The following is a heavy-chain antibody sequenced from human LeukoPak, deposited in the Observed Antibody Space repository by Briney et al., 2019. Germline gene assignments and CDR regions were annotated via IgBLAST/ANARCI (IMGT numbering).Heavy chain of an antibody. D-gene: IGHD3-10*01. CDR3: ARDLGFGSGSYGSFDY. CDR2: IYYTGST. Sequence: SETLSLTCTVSGGSISSYYWSWIRQPPGKGLEWIGYIYYTGSTNYNPSLKSRVTISVDMSKNQFSLKLSSVTAADTAVYYCARDLGFGSGSYGSFDYWGQGTLVTVSS. V-gene: IGHV4-59*01. CDR1: GGSISSYY. J-gene: IGHJ4*02.